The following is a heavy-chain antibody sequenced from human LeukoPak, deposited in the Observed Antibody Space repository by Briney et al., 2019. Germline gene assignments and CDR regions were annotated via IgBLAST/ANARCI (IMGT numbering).Heavy chain of an antibody. Sequence: PSETLSLTCTVSGGSISSSSYYWGWIRQPPGKGLEWIGSIYYSGSTYYNPSLKSRVTISVDTSKNQFSLKLSSVTAADMAVYYCASGGITIFGVVIKTFDYWGQGTLVTVSS. D-gene: IGHD3-3*01. CDR2: IYYSGST. CDR3: ASGGITIFGVVIKTFDY. CDR1: GGSISSSSYY. J-gene: IGHJ4*02. V-gene: IGHV4-39*01.